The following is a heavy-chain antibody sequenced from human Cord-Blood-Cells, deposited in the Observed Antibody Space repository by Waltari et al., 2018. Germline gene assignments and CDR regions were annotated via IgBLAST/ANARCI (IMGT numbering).Heavy chain of an antibody. CDR2: INPNSGGT. CDR1: GYTFTGYY. CDR3: ARSASGYDRFDP. V-gene: IGHV1-2*04. Sequence: QVQLVQSGAEVKKPGASVKVSCKASGYTFTGYYMHWVRRAPGQGLAWMGWINPNSGGTNYAQKFQGWVTMTRERSISTAYMELSRLRSDDTAVYYCARSASGYDRFDPWGQGTLVTVSS. D-gene: IGHD5-12*01. J-gene: IGHJ5*02.